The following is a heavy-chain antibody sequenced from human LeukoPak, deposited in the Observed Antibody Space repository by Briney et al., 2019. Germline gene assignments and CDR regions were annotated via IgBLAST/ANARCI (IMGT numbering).Heavy chain of an antibody. CDR1: GGSISTYY. Sequence: SETLCLTCSVSGGSISTYYWSWIRQLPGKGLEWIGYIYYTGTTNYKPSLRSRVTLSVDTSRNQFSLRLSSVTAADTAVYYCAREDPQTTVPEGMDVWGHGTTVIVSS. D-gene: IGHD4-17*01. V-gene: IGHV4-59*01. CDR2: IYYTGTT. CDR3: AREDPQTTVPEGMDV. J-gene: IGHJ6*02.